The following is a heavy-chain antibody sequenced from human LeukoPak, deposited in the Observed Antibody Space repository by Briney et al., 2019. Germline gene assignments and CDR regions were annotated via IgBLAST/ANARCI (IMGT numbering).Heavy chain of an antibody. CDR2: ISGSGSSI. CDR3: ARGAYSFGPDDY. J-gene: IGHJ4*02. D-gene: IGHD3/OR15-3a*01. Sequence: AGGSLRLSCAASGFTFSTYTMNWVRQAPGKGPEWVSAISGSGSSIYYADSVKGRFTISRDHVKNSLYLQMNRLRAEDTAVYYCARGAYSFGPDDYWGQGTLVTVSS. V-gene: IGHV3-21*01. CDR1: GFTFSTYT.